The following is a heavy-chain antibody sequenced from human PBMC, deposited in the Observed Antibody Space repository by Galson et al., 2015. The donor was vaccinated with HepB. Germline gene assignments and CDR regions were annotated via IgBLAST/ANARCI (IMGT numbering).Heavy chain of an antibody. CDR3: ARDSIAARPGWFDP. V-gene: IGHV1-18*01. J-gene: IGHJ5*02. D-gene: IGHD6-6*01. Sequence: SVKVACKASGYTFRTYGINWARQAPGQGLEWMGWISAYNGNTNYAQKFQGRVTMTTDTSTSTAHMELRSLRSDDTAVYYCARDSIAARPGWFDPWGQGTLVTVSS. CDR1: GYTFRTYG. CDR2: ISAYNGNT.